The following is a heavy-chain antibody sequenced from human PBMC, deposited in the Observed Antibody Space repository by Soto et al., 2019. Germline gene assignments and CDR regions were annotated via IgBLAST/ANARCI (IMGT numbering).Heavy chain of an antibody. J-gene: IGHJ6*03. D-gene: IGHD3-3*01. V-gene: IGHV1-8*01. CDR2: KNPNSGNT. CDR1: GYTFTRYA. Sequence: QAQLVQSGAEVKKPGASVKVSCKASGYTFTRYAINWVRQATGPGLEWMGWKNPNSGNTGYAQKFQGRVSMTRNTSISTAYMEPSSLRSEDTAVYYCARGGQYYDFWSGYPDYYMDVWGKGTTVTVSS. CDR3: ARGGQYYDFWSGYPDYYMDV.